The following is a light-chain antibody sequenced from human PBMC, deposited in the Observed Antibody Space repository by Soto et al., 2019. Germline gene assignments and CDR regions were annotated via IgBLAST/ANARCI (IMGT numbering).Light chain of an antibody. CDR3: SSYTSTSTLYI. J-gene: IGLJ1*01. Sequence: QAVVTQPASVSGSPGQSITISCTGTSSDVGGYNYVSWYQHHPGKAPKLMIYEVSNRPSGVSNRVSGSKSGNTASLTISGLQAEGEADYYCSSYTSTSTLYIFGTGTKLTVL. CDR2: EVS. CDR1: SSDVGGYNY. V-gene: IGLV2-14*01.